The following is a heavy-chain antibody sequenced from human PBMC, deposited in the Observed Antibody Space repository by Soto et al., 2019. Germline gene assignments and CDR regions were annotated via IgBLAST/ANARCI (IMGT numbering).Heavy chain of an antibody. Sequence: VQLVESGGGVVQPGRSLRLSCAASGFTFSNFGMHWVRQAPGKGLEWLAVIWFDGSTAYYTDAVKGRFTISRDNSNNTLHLQMNSLRVDDTGVYYCARENKEVACFDTGNWFDPWGQGTLVTGSS. V-gene: IGHV3-33*01. D-gene: IGHD2-15*01. CDR1: GFTFSNFG. J-gene: IGHJ5*02. CDR3: ARENKEVACFDTGNWFDP. CDR2: IWFDGSTA.